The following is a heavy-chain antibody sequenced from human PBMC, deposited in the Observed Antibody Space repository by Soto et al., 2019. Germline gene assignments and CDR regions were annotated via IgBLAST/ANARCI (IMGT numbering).Heavy chain of an antibody. CDR3: PRDLGSPPGY. Sequence: EVQVVESGGDLVQPGGSLRLSCAASGFTFSSSWMFWVRQAPEKGLVWISRISPDGTTTNYADSVKGRFTISRDNAKNRVYQKMNSLRAEDTAVYYCPRDLGSPPGYGAQGTLVTVSP. V-gene: IGHV3-74*01. J-gene: IGHJ4*02. CDR1: GFTFSSSW. D-gene: IGHD6-13*01. CDR2: ISPDGTTT.